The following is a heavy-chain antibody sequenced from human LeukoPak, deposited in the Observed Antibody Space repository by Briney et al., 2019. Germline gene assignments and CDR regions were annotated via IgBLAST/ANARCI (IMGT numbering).Heavy chain of an antibody. CDR1: LYTLTELS. J-gene: IGHJ3*02. CDR2: FDPEDGET. V-gene: IGHV1-24*01. CDR3: ATQRSGSDYKGAFDI. D-gene: IGHD3-10*01. Sequence: SVKVSCKVSLYTLTELSMHCVRQAPGKGGEWMGGFDPEDGETIYAQKFQGRVTMTEDTSTDTAYMELSSLRSEDTAVYYCATQRSGSDYKGAFDIWGQGTMVTVSS.